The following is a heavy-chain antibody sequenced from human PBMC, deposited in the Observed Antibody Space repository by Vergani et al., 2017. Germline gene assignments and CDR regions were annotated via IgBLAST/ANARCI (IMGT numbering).Heavy chain of an antibody. CDR2: ISYDGSNK. D-gene: IGHD6-19*01. V-gene: IGHV3-30-3*01. CDR1: GFPFSSYA. CDR3: ARDLHTRIAVAGKGSPVTP. J-gene: IGHJ5*02. Sequence: QVQLVESGGGVVQPGRSLRLSCAASGFPFSSYAMHWVRQAPGKGLEWVAVISYDGSNKYYADSVKGRFTISRDNSKNTLYLQMNSLRAEDTAVYYCARDLHTRIAVAGKGSPVTPWGQGTLVTVSS.